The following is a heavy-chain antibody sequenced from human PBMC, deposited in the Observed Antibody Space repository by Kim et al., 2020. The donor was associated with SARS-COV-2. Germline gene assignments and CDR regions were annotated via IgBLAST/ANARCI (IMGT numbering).Heavy chain of an antibody. D-gene: IGHD1-26*01. CDR1: GFTLSSYW. V-gene: IGHV3-74*01. J-gene: IGHJ3*02. Sequence: GGSLRLSCAASGFTLSSYWMYWVRQAPGKGLVWVARIYNEGTGTSYADSVKGRFTISRDSAKNTLYLQMHSLRTEDTALYCCARDRGWNALDMWGQGTMVTVSS. CDR3: ARDRGWNALDM. CDR2: IYNEGTGT.